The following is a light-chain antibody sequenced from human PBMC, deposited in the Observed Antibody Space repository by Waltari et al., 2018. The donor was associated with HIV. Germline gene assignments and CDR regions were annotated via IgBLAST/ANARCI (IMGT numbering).Light chain of an antibody. CDR3: SSYTSSRTGV. V-gene: IGLV2-14*01. Sequence: QSALTQPASVSGSPGQSITISCPGTSSDVGGYNYVSWYQQHPGKAPKLMIYEVSNRPSGVSNRFSGSKSGNTASLTISGLQAEDEADYYCSSYTSSRTGVFGGGTKLTVL. CDR1: SSDVGGYNY. J-gene: IGLJ2*01. CDR2: EVS.